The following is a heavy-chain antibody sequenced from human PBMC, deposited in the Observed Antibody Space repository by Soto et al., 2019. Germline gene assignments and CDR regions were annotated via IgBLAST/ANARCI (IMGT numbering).Heavy chain of an antibody. J-gene: IGHJ6*03. V-gene: IGHV3-64*01. CDR2: ISSNGIGT. D-gene: IGHD6-6*01. CDR3: ARRARADYYYMDV. CDR1: GFTLSSDA. Sequence: EVQLVEAGGGLAQPGGSLRLSCAASGFTLSSDAMAWVRQAPGKVLEYVSRISSNGIGTYYANSVKGRFTISRDNSKNPVYLQMDSLRHEDMAVYYCARRARADYYYMDVWGKGTTVTV.